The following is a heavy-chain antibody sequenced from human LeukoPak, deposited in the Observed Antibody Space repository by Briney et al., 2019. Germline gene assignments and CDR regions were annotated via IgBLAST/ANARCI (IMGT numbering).Heavy chain of an antibody. CDR3: ARRGYSSGLDAFDI. V-gene: IGHV4-59*08. J-gene: IGHJ3*02. CDR2: IYYSGST. CDR1: GGSISSYY. D-gene: IGHD6-19*01. Sequence: SETLSLTCSVSGGSISSYYWSWIRQPPGKGLEWIGYIYYSGSTNYNPSLKSQVTISIDTSTNQFSLKLTSVTAADTAVYYCARRGYSSGLDAFDIWGQGTMVTVSS.